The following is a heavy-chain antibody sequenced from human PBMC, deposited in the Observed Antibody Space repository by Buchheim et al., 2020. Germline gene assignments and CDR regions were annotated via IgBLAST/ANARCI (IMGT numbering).Heavy chain of an antibody. J-gene: IGHJ5*02. CDR3: ARRRISGGGWFDP. CDR2: IYYSGST. V-gene: IGHV4-39*01. Sequence: QLQLQESGPGLVKPSETLSLTCTVSGGSISSSSYYWGWIRQPPGKGLEWIGSIYYSGSTYYNPSLKSRVTISVDTSKNQFSLKLGSVTAADTAVYYCARRRISGGGWFDPWGQGTL. CDR1: GGSISSSSYY. D-gene: IGHD1-20*01.